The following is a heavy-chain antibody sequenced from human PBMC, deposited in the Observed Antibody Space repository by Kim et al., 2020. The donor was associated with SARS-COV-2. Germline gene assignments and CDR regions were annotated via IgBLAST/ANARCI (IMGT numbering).Heavy chain of an antibody. CDR2: ISFDGNNK. CDR1: GFTFSSYA. J-gene: IGHJ6*01. D-gene: IGHD3-10*01. Sequence: GGSLRLSCAASGFTFSSYAIHWVRQTPGKGLEWVTVISFDGNNKYYADSVKGRFTISRDNSKNTIYLQMNSLRPDDTAVYFCAKGIQRVSGTYYYYYYG. CDR3: AKGIQRVSGTYYYYYYG. V-gene: IGHV3-30*18.